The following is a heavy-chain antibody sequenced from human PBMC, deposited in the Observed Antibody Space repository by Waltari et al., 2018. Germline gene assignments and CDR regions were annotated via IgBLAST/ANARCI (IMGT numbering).Heavy chain of an antibody. CDR2: INEVSSHI. D-gene: IGHD2-8*01. Sequence: EVQLVESGGGLVTPGGSLRLSGSASGFTFSSYSMTWVRQAPGKGLEWVSAINEVSSHIYYAGSMKGRLTISRDNAKSSLFLQMDNLRVEDTAVYYCARDISPQAQQRNNGMDVWGQGTTVTVSS. V-gene: IGHV3-21*01. CDR1: GFTFSSYS. J-gene: IGHJ6*02. CDR3: ARDISPQAQQRNNGMDV.